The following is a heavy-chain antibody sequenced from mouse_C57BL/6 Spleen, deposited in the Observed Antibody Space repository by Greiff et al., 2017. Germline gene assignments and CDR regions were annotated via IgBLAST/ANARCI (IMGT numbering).Heavy chain of an antibody. J-gene: IGHJ3*01. CDR3: ARDGAWKYYGSSRAD. D-gene: IGHD1-1*01. Sequence: VQLQQPGAELVKPGASVKLSCKASGYTFTSYWMHWVKQRPGQGLEWIGAIHPNSGSTNYKQKFKSKAKLTVDKSSSTAYMQLSSLTSEDSAVYYCARDGAWKYYGSSRADGGQGALVTVAA. CDR1: GYTFTSYW. V-gene: IGHV1-64*01. CDR2: IHPNSGST.